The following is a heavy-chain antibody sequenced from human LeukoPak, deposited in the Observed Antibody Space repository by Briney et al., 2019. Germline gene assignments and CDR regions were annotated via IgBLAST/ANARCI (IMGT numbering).Heavy chain of an antibody. CDR2: IDWDDDK. V-gene: IGHV2-70*01. D-gene: IGHD5-18*01. Sequence: RKSGPALVKPTQTLTLTCTFSGFSRSTSGMCVSLIRQPPGKALEWLSLIDWDDDKYYSTSLKTRLTISKDTSKNHVVLTMTSMDPVDTATYYCARIRGYSYGYYGMDVWGQGTTVTVSS. J-gene: IGHJ6*02. CDR3: ARIRGYSYGYYGMDV. CDR1: GFSRSTSGMC.